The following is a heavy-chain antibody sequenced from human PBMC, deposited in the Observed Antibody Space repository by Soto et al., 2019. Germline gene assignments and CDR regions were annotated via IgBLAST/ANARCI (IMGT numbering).Heavy chain of an antibody. CDR2: INPNSGGT. CDR1: GYTFTGYY. CDR3: ARGYYDFWSGYYPYNWFDP. J-gene: IGHJ5*02. V-gene: IGHV1-2*04. Sequence: QVQLVQSGAEVKKPGASVKVSCKASGYTFTGYYMHWVRQAPGQGLEWMGWINPNSGGTNYAQKFQGWVTMTRDTSISTAYMELSRLRSDDTAVYYCARGYYDFWSGYYPYNWFDPWGQGTLVTVSS. D-gene: IGHD3-3*01.